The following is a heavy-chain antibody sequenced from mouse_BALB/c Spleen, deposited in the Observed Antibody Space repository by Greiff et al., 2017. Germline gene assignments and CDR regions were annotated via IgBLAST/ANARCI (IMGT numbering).Heavy chain of an antibody. CDR2: INPSTGYT. J-gene: IGHJ3*01. Sequence: QVQLQQSGAELAKPGASVKMSRKASGYTFTSYWMHWVKQRPGQGLEWIGYINPSTGYTEYNQKFKDKATLTADKSSSTAYMQLSSLTSEDSAVYYCARGDDPAWFAYWGQGTLVTVSA. D-gene: IGHD3-3*01. V-gene: IGHV1-7*01. CDR1: GYTFTSYW. CDR3: ARGDDPAWFAY.